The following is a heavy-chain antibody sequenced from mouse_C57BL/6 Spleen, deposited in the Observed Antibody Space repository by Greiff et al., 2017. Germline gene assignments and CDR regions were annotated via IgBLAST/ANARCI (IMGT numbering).Heavy chain of an antibody. D-gene: IGHD1-1*01. Sequence: VQLQQSGPELVKPGASVKISCKASGYTFTDYYMNWVKQSHGKSLEWIGDINPNNGGTSYNQKFKGKATLTVDKSSSTAYMELRSLTSEDSAVYYCARRGNYYGSSYGAMDYWGQGTSVTVSS. J-gene: IGHJ4*01. CDR2: INPNNGGT. CDR3: ARRGNYYGSSYGAMDY. V-gene: IGHV1-26*01. CDR1: GYTFTDYY.